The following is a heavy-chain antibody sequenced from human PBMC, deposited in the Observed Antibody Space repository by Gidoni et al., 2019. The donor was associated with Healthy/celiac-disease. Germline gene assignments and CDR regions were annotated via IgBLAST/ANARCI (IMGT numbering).Heavy chain of an antibody. Sequence: EVQLVQSGAEVKKPGESLKISCKGSGYSFTRYWLCWVRQMPGKGLEWMGIIYPGDSDTRYSPSFQGQVTISADKSISTAYLQWSSLKASDTAMYYCARHGTDDSSGYYSVGAFDIWGQGTMVTVSS. V-gene: IGHV5-51*01. CDR3: ARHGTDDSSGYYSVGAFDI. CDR2: IYPGDSDT. J-gene: IGHJ3*02. CDR1: GYSFTRYW. D-gene: IGHD3-22*01.